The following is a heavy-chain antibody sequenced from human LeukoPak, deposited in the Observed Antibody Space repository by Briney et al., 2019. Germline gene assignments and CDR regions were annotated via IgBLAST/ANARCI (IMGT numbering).Heavy chain of an antibody. Sequence: SVEVSCKAFGGTFSSYAITWVRQAPGQGLEWMGGIIPIFGTANYAQKFQGRVSMTADTSTSTAYMELRSLRSDDTAVYYCARSGRGTYYYFDLWGQGTLVTVSS. CDR1: GGTFSSYA. D-gene: IGHD1-26*01. CDR3: ARSGRGTYYYFDL. V-gene: IGHV1-69*06. J-gene: IGHJ4*02. CDR2: IIPIFGTA.